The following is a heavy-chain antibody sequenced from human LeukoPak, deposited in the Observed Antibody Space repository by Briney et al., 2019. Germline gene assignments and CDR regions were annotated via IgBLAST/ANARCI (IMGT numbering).Heavy chain of an antibody. CDR3: ARSSVSSGWALDY. D-gene: IGHD6-19*01. CDR2: ISSSISTI. J-gene: IGHJ4*02. Sequence: GRSLRLSCPASGFTFSIYSMNWVRQAPGKGREWVSYISSSISTIYYTDSMKGRLTISRDTAKNSLYLQMNSLRAADPAVSYCARSSVSSGWALDYWGQGTLVTVSS. V-gene: IGHV3-48*04. CDR1: GFTFSIYS.